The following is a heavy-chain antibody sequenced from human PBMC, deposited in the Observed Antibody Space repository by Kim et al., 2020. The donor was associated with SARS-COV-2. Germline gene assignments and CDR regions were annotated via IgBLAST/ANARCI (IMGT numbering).Heavy chain of an antibody. Sequence: SETLSLTCAVYGGSFSGYYWSWIRQPPGKGLEWIGEINHSGSTNYNPSLKSRVTISVDTSKNQFSLKLSSVTAADTAVYYCARVPVGYYDSSGYYGPDYWGQGTLVTVSS. J-gene: IGHJ4*02. D-gene: IGHD3-22*01. V-gene: IGHV4-34*01. CDR2: INHSGST. CDR1: GGSFSGYY. CDR3: ARVPVGYYDSSGYYGPDY.